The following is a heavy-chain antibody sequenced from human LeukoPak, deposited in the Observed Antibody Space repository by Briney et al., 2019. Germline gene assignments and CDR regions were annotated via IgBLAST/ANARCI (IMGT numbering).Heavy chain of an antibody. Sequence: PGRSLRLSCAASGFTFSSYGMHWVRQAPGKGLEWVAVISYDGSNKYYADSVKGRFTISRDNSKNTLYLQMNSLRAEDTAVYYCAKDGYGWELLSYYFDYWGQGTLVTVSS. J-gene: IGHJ4*02. CDR1: GFTFSSYG. D-gene: IGHD1-26*01. CDR2: ISYDGSNK. CDR3: AKDGYGWELLSYYFDY. V-gene: IGHV3-30*18.